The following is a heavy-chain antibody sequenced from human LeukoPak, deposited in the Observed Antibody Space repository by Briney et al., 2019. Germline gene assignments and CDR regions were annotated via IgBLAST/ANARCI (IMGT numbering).Heavy chain of an antibody. CDR1: GYTFINYY. CDR2: INPSGGST. CDR3: ARELGSGWYRGWFDP. Sequence: GASAKVSCKASGYTFINYYMHWVRQAPGQGLEWMGIINPSGGSTSYAQKFQGRVTMTRDTSTSTVYMELSSLRSEDTAVYYCARELGSGWYRGWFDPWGQGTLVTVSS. D-gene: IGHD6-19*01. J-gene: IGHJ5*02. V-gene: IGHV1-46*01.